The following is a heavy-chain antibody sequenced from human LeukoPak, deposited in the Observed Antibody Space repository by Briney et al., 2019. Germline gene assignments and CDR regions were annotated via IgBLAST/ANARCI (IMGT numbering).Heavy chain of an antibody. Sequence: PSQTLSLTCTVSGGSISSGGYYWSWIRPHPGKGLEWVGYINYSGSTNYNPSLKSRVTISVDTSKNQFSLKLSSVTAADTAVYYCARSIADRYYYYGMDVWGQGTTVTVSS. CDR3: ARSIADRYYYYGMDV. J-gene: IGHJ6*02. V-gene: IGHV4-31*03. CDR2: INYSGST. CDR1: GGSISSGGYY. D-gene: IGHD6-6*01.